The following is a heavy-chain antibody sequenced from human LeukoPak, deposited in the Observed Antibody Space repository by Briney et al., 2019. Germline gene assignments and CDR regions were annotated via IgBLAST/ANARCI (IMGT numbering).Heavy chain of an antibody. Sequence: GGTLRLSCAASGFTFSTYGMSWVRQAPGKGLEWVSSISGSGGRTYFADSVKGRFTISRDNSKNTLYLQMNSLRAEDTAVYYCARGGPAAGRFDYWGQGTLVTVSS. V-gene: IGHV3-23*01. CDR1: GFTFSTYG. D-gene: IGHD6-13*01. CDR3: ARGGPAAGRFDY. J-gene: IGHJ4*02. CDR2: ISGSGGRT.